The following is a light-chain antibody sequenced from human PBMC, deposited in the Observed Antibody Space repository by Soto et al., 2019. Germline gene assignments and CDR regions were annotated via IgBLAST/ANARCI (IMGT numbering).Light chain of an antibody. V-gene: IGKV3-15*01. CDR2: GAS. CDR1: QSVSSD. J-gene: IGKJ1*01. Sequence: EIEMTQSPATLSVSPGERATLSCRASQSVSSDLAWYHQKPGQAPRLLIYGASTRDTGIPARFSGSGSGTECPLTINSQPSEDFAVYYCQQYNNWPRTFGQGTKVEIK. CDR3: QQYNNWPRT.